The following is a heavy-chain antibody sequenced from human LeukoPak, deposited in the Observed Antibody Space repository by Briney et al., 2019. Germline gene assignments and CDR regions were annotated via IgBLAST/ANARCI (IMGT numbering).Heavy chain of an antibody. CDR1: GYTFTSYY. V-gene: IGHV1-8*02. J-gene: IGHJ4*02. CDR2: MNPNSGNT. D-gene: IGHD1-20*01. Sequence: ASVKVSCKASGYTFTSYYMHWVRQAPGQGLGWMGWMNPNSGNTGYAQKFQGRVTMTRNTSISTAYMELSSLRSEDTAVYYCARRSTITGTTFFNYWGQGTLVTVSS. CDR3: ARRSTITGTTFFNY.